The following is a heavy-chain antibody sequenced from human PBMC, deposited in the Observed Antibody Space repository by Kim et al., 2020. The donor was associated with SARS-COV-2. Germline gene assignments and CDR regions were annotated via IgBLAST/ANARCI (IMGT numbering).Heavy chain of an antibody. J-gene: IGHJ6*02. CDR1: GFTFSSYG. CDR2: ISYDGSNK. V-gene: IGHV3-33*05. CDR3: ARAGGEQLVRRSTGYYYYYGMDV. D-gene: IGHD6-13*01. Sequence: GSLRLSCAASGFTFSSYGMHWVRQAPGKGLEWVAVISYDGSNKYYADSVKGRFTISRDNSKNTLYLQMNSLRAEDTAVYYCARAGGEQLVRRSTGYYYYYGMDVWGQGTTVTVSS.